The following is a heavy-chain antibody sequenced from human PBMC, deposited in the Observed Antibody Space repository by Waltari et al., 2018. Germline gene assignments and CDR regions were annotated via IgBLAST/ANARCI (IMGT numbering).Heavy chain of an antibody. CDR1: VGSIISHY. D-gene: IGHD6-13*01. V-gene: IGHV4-59*11. J-gene: IGHJ4*02. CDR3: ARPHSSSWEFDY. Sequence: QVQLQESGPGLVNPSETLSLACTVSVGSIISHYWSWIRQPPGTGLEWIGYIYYSGSTNYNPSLKSRVTISVDTSKNQFSLKLSSVTAADTAVYYCARPHSSSWEFDYWGQGTLVTVSS. CDR2: IYYSGST.